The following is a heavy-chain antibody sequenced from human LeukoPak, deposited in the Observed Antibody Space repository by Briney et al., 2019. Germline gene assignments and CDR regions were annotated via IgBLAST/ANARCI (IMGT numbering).Heavy chain of an antibody. Sequence: GRSLRLSCAASGFTFSSYAMHWVRQAPGKGLEWVAVISYDGSNEYYADSVKGRFTISRDNSKNTLYLQMNSLRAEDTAVYYCARPTAMVTAYFDYWGQGTLVTVSS. CDR1: GFTFSSYA. D-gene: IGHD5-18*01. V-gene: IGHV3-30-3*01. CDR2: ISYDGSNE. J-gene: IGHJ4*02. CDR3: ARPTAMVTAYFDY.